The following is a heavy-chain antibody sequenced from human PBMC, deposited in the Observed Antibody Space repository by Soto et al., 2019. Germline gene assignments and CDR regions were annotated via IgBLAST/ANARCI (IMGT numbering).Heavy chain of an antibody. Sequence: SQTLSLTCAISADIVSSNSAAWNCIRQSPSRGLEWLGRTYYRSKWYNDYAVSVKSRITLNPDTSKNRFSLQLNSVTPEDTAVYYCARVSSGWYLGTDYYYYGMDVWGQGTTVTVSS. D-gene: IGHD6-19*01. CDR1: ADIVSSNSAA. CDR3: ARVSSGWYLGTDYYYYGMDV. J-gene: IGHJ6*02. V-gene: IGHV6-1*01. CDR2: TYYRSKWYN.